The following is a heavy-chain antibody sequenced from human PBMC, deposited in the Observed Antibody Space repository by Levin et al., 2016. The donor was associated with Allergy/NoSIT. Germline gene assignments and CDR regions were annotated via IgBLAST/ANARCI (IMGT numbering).Heavy chain of an antibody. Sequence: ASVKVSCKASGYTFTSYGISWVRQAPGQGLEWMGWISAYNGNTNYAQKLQGRVTMTTDTSTSTAYMELRSLRSDDTAVYYCARDSWGIDYGDRHNYYYYGMDVWGQGTTVTVSS. CDR3: ARDSWGIDYGDRHNYYYYGMDV. D-gene: IGHD4-17*01. V-gene: IGHV1-18*01. J-gene: IGHJ6*02. CDR2: ISAYNGNT. CDR1: GYTFTSYG.